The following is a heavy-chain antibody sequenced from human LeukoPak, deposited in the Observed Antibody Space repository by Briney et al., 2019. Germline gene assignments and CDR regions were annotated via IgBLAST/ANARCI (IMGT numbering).Heavy chain of an antibody. CDR1: GGSISSYY. J-gene: IGHJ4*02. CDR2: IYYSGST. Sequence: SETLSLTCTVSGGSISSYYWSWIRQPPGKGLEWIGYIYYSGSTNYNPSLKSRVTISVDTSKNQFSLQLNSVTPEDTAVYYCARDLGYSYGPVNFDYWGQGTLVTVSS. V-gene: IGHV4-59*12. D-gene: IGHD5-18*01. CDR3: ARDLGYSYGPVNFDY.